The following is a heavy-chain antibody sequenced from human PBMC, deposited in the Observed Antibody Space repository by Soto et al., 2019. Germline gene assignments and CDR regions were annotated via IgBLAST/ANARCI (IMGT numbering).Heavy chain of an antibody. J-gene: IGHJ4*02. CDR3: AKSAPMDAGDKYYYDF. Sequence: ASVKVSCKASGGTFSTFGISWVRQAPGQGLEWMGGIIPFFGTARYSQRFEDRITITADESTNTVYMDLRSLTSEDAAIYYCAKSAPMDAGDKYYYDFWGQGALVTVSS. D-gene: IGHD4-17*01. CDR2: IIPFFGTA. CDR1: GGTFSTFG. V-gene: IGHV1-69*13.